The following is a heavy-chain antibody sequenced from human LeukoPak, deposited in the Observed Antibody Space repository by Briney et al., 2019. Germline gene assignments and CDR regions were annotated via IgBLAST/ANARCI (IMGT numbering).Heavy chain of an antibody. CDR2: ISAYNGNT. CDR1: GYTFTSYS. J-gene: IGHJ6*02. CDR3: AREQSMVVAARSHYYYGMDV. V-gene: IGHV1-18*01. Sequence: GASVKVSCKASGYTFTSYSISWVRQAPGQGLEWMGWISAYNGNTNYAQKLQGRVTMTTDTSTSTAYMELRSLRSDDTAVYYCAREQSMVVAARSHYYYGMDVWGQGTTVTVSS. D-gene: IGHD2-15*01.